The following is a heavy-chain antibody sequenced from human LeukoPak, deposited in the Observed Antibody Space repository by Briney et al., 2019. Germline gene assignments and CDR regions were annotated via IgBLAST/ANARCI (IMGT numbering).Heavy chain of an antibody. CDR3: ATGGKYYYDSSGRKPFDY. J-gene: IGHJ4*02. CDR2: ISWNSGSM. D-gene: IGHD3-22*01. V-gene: IGHV3-9*01. Sequence: GGSLRLSCAASGFIFDDYAMHWVRQAPGKGLEWVSGISWNSGSMGYADSVEGRFIISRDSAKNSLYLQMNSLRAEDTALYYCATGGKYYYDSSGRKPFDYWGQGTLVTVSS. CDR1: GFIFDDYA.